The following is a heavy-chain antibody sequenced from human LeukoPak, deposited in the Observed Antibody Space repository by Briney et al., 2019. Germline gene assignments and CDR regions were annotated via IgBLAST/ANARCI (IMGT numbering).Heavy chain of an antibody. CDR3: AREEYSSGWYHYHYMDV. D-gene: IGHD6-19*01. Sequence: GGSLRLSCAASGFTFSSYSMNWVRQAPGKGLEWVSSISSSSSYIYYADSVKGRFTISRDNAKNSLYLQMNSLRAEDTAVYYCAREEYSSGWYHYHYMDVWGKGTTVTVSS. CDR1: GFTFSSYS. J-gene: IGHJ6*03. V-gene: IGHV3-21*01. CDR2: ISSSSSYI.